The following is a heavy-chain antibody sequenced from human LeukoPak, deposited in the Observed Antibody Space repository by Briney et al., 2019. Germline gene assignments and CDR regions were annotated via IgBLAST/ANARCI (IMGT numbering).Heavy chain of an antibody. CDR1: GYTFTSYG. Sequence: ASVKVSCKASGYTFTSYGISRVRQAPGQGLEWMGWISAYNGNTNYAQKLQGRVTMTTDTSTSTAYMELRSLRSDDTAVYYCARDSRFYDFWSGSYYGMDVWGQGTTVTVSS. CDR2: ISAYNGNT. CDR3: ARDSRFYDFWSGSYYGMDV. J-gene: IGHJ6*02. D-gene: IGHD3-3*01. V-gene: IGHV1-18*01.